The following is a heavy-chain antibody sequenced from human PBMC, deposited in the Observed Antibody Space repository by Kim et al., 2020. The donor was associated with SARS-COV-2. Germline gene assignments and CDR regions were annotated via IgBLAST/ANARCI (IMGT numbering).Heavy chain of an antibody. CDR1: GGSISIFS. V-gene: IGHV4-59*13. D-gene: IGHD3-10*01. Sequence: SETLSLTCSVSGGSISIFSWSWIRQAPGKGLEWIGYIYYTGSTNYNPSLKSRITLSVDTSTNQFSLKLSSVTAADAAVYYCARGIRDYGSDRPTYGMDVWGQGTTVTVSS. CDR3: ARGIRDYGSDRPTYGMDV. CDR2: IYYTGST. J-gene: IGHJ6*02.